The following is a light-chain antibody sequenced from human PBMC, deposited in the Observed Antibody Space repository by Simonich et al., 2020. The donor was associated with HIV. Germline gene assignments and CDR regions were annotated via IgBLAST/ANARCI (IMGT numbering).Light chain of an antibody. CDR2: KAS. CDR1: QSISSW. J-gene: IGKJ4*01. V-gene: IGKV1-5*03. CDR3: QQYNSHSLT. Sequence: DIQMTQSPSTLSASVGDRVTITCRASQSISSWLAWYQQKPGKAPKLLIYKASNLETGVPSKFSGSGSATDFTLTINNLQPEDFATYYCQQYNSHSLTFGGGTKVEIK.